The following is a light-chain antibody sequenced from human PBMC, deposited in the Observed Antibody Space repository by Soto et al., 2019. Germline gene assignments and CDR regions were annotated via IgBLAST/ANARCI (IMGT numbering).Light chain of an antibody. J-gene: IGKJ1*01. CDR3: QQYNTYSPT. CDR2: KTS. CDR1: QSISTS. V-gene: IGKV1-5*03. Sequence: DTQMTQSPSTLSASVGDRVTITCRASQSISTSMAWYQQRPGTAPKLLNYKTSTLESGVPSRFSGSGSGTEFTLTISSLQPDDFATYYCQQYNTYSPTFGQGTKVEVK.